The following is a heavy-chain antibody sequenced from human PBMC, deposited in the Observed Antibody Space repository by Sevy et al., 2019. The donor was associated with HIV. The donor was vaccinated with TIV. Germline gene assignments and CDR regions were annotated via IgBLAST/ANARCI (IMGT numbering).Heavy chain of an antibody. Sequence: SGPTLVNPTQTLTLTCTFSGFSLSTSGVGVGWIRQPPGKALEWLALIYWDADKRYSPSLKSRLTITKDTSKNQVVLTMTNMYPVDTATYYCAHVYYYDSSGYYSEVLTYYFDYWGQGTLVTVSS. CDR3: AHVYYYDSSGYYSEVLTYYFDY. CDR2: IYWDADK. J-gene: IGHJ4*02. V-gene: IGHV2-5*02. D-gene: IGHD3-22*01. CDR1: GFSLSTSGVG.